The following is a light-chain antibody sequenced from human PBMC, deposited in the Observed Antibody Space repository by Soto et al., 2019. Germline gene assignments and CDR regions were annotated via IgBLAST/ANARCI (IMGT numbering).Light chain of an antibody. V-gene: IGLV2-23*01. CDR1: SSDVGSYNF. J-gene: IGLJ2*01. Sequence: QSVLTQPASVSGSPGQSITISCTGTSSDVGSYNFVSWYQQHPGKAPNLMIYEGSKQPSGVSNRFSGSKSGNTASLTISGLQAEEEADYYCCSYAASSTLLVFGGGTKLTVL. CDR3: CSYAASSTLLV. CDR2: EGS.